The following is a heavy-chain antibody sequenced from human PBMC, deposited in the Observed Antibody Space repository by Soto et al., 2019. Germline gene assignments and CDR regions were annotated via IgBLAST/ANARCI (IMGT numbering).Heavy chain of an antibody. CDR2: INDRGSI. J-gene: IGHJ2*01. CDR1: GGSFSGYY. CDR3: ARESHDILTGPPWVWYFDL. V-gene: IGHV4-34*01. Sequence: QVQLQQWGAGPWRLLETLSLTCGVSGGSFSGYYWAWIRQSPGKGLEWIGEINDRGSINYNPSLKSRVRISVGASKNHCSLNLRSVTAADTAVYYCARESHDILTGPPWVWYFDLWGRGTRVTVSS. D-gene: IGHD3-9*01.